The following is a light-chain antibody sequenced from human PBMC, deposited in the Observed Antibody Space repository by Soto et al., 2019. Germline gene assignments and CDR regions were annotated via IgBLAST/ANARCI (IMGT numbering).Light chain of an antibody. CDR3: QQYYSMTWT. J-gene: IGKJ1*01. CDR1: HSVLYSSNNKKY. Sequence: IVMTQSPNSLAVSLGERATINCKSSHSVLYSSNNKKYFAWYKQKPGQAPKLLIYWASNREDVVPDRFIGSWSVTDVTLTISSLQAEDVAVYYFQQYYSMTWTFGQRTKGEIK. CDR2: WAS. V-gene: IGKV4-1*01.